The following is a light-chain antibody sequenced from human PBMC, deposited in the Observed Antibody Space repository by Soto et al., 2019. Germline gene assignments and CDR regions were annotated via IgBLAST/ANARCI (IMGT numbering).Light chain of an antibody. V-gene: IGKV3-15*01. CDR2: GAS. Sequence: EVAMTQSPATLSVSPGERAILSCRTSQGVSSNLAWYQQKPGLPPRLIIYGASTRATGIPARFSGSGSGTEFTLTISSLQSEDFAVYYCQQYDNRPPFTFGPGTKVDIK. CDR1: QGVSSN. J-gene: IGKJ3*01. CDR3: QQYDNRPPFT.